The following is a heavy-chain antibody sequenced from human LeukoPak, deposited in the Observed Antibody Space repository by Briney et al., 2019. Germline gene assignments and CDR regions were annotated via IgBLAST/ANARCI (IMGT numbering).Heavy chain of an antibody. CDR2: IRYDGSNK. J-gene: IGHJ4*02. D-gene: IGHD3-16*01. V-gene: IGHV3-30*02. CDR3: AKDGLKPYVPQYYFDY. CDR1: GFTFSSYG. Sequence: PGGSLRLSCAASGFTFSSYGMHWVRQAPGKGLEWVAFIRYDGSNKYYIDSVKGRFTMSRDNSKNTLYLQMNSLRAEDTAVYYCAKDGLKPYVPQYYFDYWGQGTLVTVSS.